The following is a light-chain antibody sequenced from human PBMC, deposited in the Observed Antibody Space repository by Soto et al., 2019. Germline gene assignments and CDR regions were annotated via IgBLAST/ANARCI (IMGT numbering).Light chain of an antibody. CDR3: QQYYSYPLT. V-gene: IGKV1-8*01. J-gene: IGKJ4*01. CDR2: AAS. CDR1: QGISSY. Sequence: AIRMTQSPSSLSASTGDRVTITCRASQGISSYLACYQQKPGKAPKLLIYAASTLQSGVPSRFSGRGSGTDFTLTISCLQSEDFATYYCQQYYSYPLTFGGGTKVDIK.